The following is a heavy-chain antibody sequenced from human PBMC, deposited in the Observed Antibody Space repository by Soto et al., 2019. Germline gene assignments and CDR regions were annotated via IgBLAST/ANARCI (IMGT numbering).Heavy chain of an antibody. CDR3: AKGGDQLQTTPLVDY. Sequence: HPGGSLRLSCAASGFTFDDYAMHWVRQSPGKGLEWVSHITWDGGAAHYADSVKGRFTTSRDNRKNSLYLQMTSLRDEDTAFYYCAKGGDQLQTTPLVDYWGQGTLVTVSS. V-gene: IGHV3-43D*04. D-gene: IGHD2-2*01. CDR1: GFTFDDYA. CDR2: ITWDGGAA. J-gene: IGHJ4*02.